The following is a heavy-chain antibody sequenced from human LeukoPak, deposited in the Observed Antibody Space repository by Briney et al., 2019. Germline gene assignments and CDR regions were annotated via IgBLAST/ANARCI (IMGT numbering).Heavy chain of an antibody. CDR3: ARDSPYCSSTSYYLQTYYYYYMDV. CDR2: ISAYNGNT. D-gene: IGHD2-2*01. Sequence: ASVKVSCKASGYTFTSYGISWVRQAPGQGLEWMGWISAYNGNTNYAQKLQGRVTMTTDTSTSTAYMELRSLRSDDTAVYYCARDSPYCSSTSYYLQTYYYYYMDVWGKGTTVTVSS. V-gene: IGHV1-18*01. CDR1: GYTFTSYG. J-gene: IGHJ6*03.